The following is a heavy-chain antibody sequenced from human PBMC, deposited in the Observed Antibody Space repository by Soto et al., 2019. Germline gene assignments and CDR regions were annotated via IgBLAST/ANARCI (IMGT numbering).Heavy chain of an antibody. CDR3: ARSTSSTLNYYYGMDV. V-gene: IGHV3-30*03. Sequence: GGSLRLSCAASGFTFSSFGMHWDRQAPGKGLEWVAVMSYDGSTKFYTDSVKGRFTIARDNSKNILYLQMNSLTIEDTAVFYCARSTSSTLNYYYGMDVWGQGTTVTVSS. CDR1: GFTFSSFG. J-gene: IGHJ6*02. CDR2: MSYDGSTK. D-gene: IGHD6-6*01.